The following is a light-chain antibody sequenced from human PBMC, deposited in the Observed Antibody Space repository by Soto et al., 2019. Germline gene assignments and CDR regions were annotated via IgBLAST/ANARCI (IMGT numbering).Light chain of an antibody. CDR3: QQFNGYPA. Sequence: DIQMTQSPSTLSASVGDRVTITCRASQNINRWLAWYQQKPGQAPKLLIFDASILQSGVPSRFSGSGFGTDFTLTISSLQPDDFATYYCQQFNGYPAFGQGTKVEV. V-gene: IGKV1-5*01. J-gene: IGKJ1*01. CDR2: DAS. CDR1: QNINRW.